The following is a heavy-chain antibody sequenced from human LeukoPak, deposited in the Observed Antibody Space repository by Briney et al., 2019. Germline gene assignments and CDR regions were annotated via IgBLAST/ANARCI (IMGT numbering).Heavy chain of an antibody. J-gene: IGHJ4*02. CDR3: ARLHYYDSRGYFNDDY. V-gene: IGHV3-66*04. CDR1: GFTFSSYS. CDR2: FYSGGST. Sequence: GGSLRLSCAASGFTFSSYSMNWVRQAPGKGLEWVSVFYSGGSTYYADSVKGRFTISRDNSKNTLFLQMNSLRAEDTAVYYCARLHYYDSRGYFNDDYWGQGTLVTVSS. D-gene: IGHD3-22*01.